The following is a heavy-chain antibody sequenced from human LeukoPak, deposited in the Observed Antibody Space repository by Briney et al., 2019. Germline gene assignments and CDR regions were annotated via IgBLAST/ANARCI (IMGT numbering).Heavy chain of an antibody. J-gene: IGHJ4*02. V-gene: IGHV3-66*01. CDR3: AKDLRTVAGYFDY. Sequence: GGSLRLSCAASGFTVSSNYMSWVRQAPGKGLEWVSVIYSGGSTYYADSVKGRFTISRDNSKNTLYLQMNSLRAEDTAVYYCAKDLRTVAGYFDYWGQGTLVTVSS. CDR1: GFTVSSNY. D-gene: IGHD6-19*01. CDR2: IYSGGST.